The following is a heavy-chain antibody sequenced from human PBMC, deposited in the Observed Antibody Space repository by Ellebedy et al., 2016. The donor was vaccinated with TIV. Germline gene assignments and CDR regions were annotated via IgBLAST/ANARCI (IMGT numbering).Heavy chain of an antibody. CDR2: IYYTGST. Sequence: MPSETLSLTCTVSGGSISSYYWTWIPQPPGKGLEWIGYIYYTGSTNYNPSLKSRLTISVDTSKNQFSLKLSSVTAADTAVYYCASGPNQYFFDYWGQGTLVTVSS. D-gene: IGHD1-14*01. CDR3: ASGPNQYFFDY. V-gene: IGHV4-59*01. J-gene: IGHJ4*02. CDR1: GGSISSYY.